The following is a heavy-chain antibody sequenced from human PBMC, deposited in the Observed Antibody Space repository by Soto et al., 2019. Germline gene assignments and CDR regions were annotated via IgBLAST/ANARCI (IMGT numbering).Heavy chain of an antibody. Sequence: TLSLTCAFYGGSVNGYYSNWIRQPPGKGLEWIGEINHTGCTHYNPSLKSRVTMSVDTSKNQFSLRLSSVTAADTAIYYCATRITVFGLLIPPFDPWGQGTQVTVSS. J-gene: IGHJ5*02. D-gene: IGHD3-3*01. V-gene: IGHV4-34*01. CDR2: INHTGCT. CDR1: GGSVNGYY. CDR3: ATRITVFGLLIPPFDP.